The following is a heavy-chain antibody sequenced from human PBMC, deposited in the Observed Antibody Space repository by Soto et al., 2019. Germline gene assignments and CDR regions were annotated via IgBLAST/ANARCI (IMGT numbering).Heavy chain of an antibody. J-gene: IGHJ4*02. D-gene: IGHD2-21*02. CDR3: ARGGDVVLVTAPLDY. CDR2: IKCSGGET. Sequence: QVQLVQSGAEVKKPGASVKVSCRTSGYTFTTYYMHWVRQAPGQGLEWMGLIKCSGGETNYAQNFLGRVTMTRDTSTSTVNMELSSLRSEDTAVYYCARGGDVVLVTAPLDYWGQGTLVTVSS. V-gene: IGHV1-46*03. CDR1: GYTFTTYY.